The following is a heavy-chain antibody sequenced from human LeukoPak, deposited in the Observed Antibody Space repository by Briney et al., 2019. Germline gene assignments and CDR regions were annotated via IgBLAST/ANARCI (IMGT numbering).Heavy chain of an antibody. CDR2: TYYRSKWYN. J-gene: IGHJ5*02. V-gene: IGHV6-1*01. Sequence: SQTLSLTCAISGDSVSSNSAAWNWIRQSPSRGLEWLGRTYYRSKWYNDYAVSVKSRITINPDTSTNQFSLQLNSVTPEDTAVYYCARDRDYYDSSGYYHNNWFDPWGQGTLFTVSS. D-gene: IGHD3-22*01. CDR3: ARDRDYYDSSGYYHNNWFDP. CDR1: GDSVSSNSAA.